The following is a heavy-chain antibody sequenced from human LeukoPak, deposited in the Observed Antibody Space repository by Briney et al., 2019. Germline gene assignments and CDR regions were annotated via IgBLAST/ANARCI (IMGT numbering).Heavy chain of an antibody. D-gene: IGHD1-26*01. J-gene: IGHJ4*02. CDR3: ARGIGAYPSGIVGSPGDY. Sequence: SETLSLTCAVYGGSFSGYYWSWIRQPPGKGLEWIGEINHSGSTNYNPSLKSRVTISVDTSKNQFSLKLSSVTAADTAVYYCARGIGAYPSGIVGSPGDYWGQGPLVTVSS. CDR1: GGSFSGYY. V-gene: IGHV4-34*01. CDR2: INHSGST.